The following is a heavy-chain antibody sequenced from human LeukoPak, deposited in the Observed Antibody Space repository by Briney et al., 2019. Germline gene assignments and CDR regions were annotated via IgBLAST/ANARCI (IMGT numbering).Heavy chain of an antibody. CDR2: IYYSGST. Sequence: SSETLSLTCSVSGGSISSSSYYWGWTRQPPGKGLEWIGNIYYSGSTYYNPSLKSRVTMSVDTSKNQFSLKLSSVTAADTAVYYCASQLGTYYYYMDVWGKGTTVTVSS. D-gene: IGHD7-27*01. CDR3: ASQLGTYYYYMDV. J-gene: IGHJ6*03. V-gene: IGHV4-39*07. CDR1: GGSISSSSYY.